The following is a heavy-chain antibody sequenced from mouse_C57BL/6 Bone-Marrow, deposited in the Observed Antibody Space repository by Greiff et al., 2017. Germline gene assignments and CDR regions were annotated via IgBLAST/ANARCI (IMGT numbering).Heavy chain of an antibody. V-gene: IGHV5-4*01. J-gene: IGHJ2*01. D-gene: IGHD2-3*01. Sequence: DVKLVESGGGLVKPGGSLKLSCAASGFTFSSYAMSWVRQTPEKRLEWVATISDGGSYTYYPDNVKGRFTISRDNAKNNLYLQMSHLKSEDTAMYYCARDGYYRRRNYFDYWGQGTTLTVSS. CDR3: ARDGYYRRRNYFDY. CDR2: ISDGGSYT. CDR1: GFTFSSYA.